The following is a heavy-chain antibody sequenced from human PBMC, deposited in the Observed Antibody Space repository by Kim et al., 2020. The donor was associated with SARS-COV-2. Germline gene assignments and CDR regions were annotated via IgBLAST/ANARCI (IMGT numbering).Heavy chain of an antibody. CDR3: ARTGDYSWGSYDYGMDV. J-gene: IGHJ6*01. D-gene: IGHD3-16*01. CDR1: GFPFSKYW. V-gene: IGHV3-74*01. CDR2: INSDMSSA. Sequence: GGSLRLSCVASGFPFSKYWMHWVRQSPGKGLVWLSRINSDMSSANYADSVKGRFTTSRDNAKNTLYLQMNSLRAEDTAIYYCARTGDYSWGSYDYGMDVWGQGATVTVSS.